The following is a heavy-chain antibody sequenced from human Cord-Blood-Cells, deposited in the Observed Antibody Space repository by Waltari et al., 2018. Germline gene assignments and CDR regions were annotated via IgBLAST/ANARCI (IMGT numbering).Heavy chain of an antibody. CDR3: ASSIQGGTDY. J-gene: IGHJ4*02. Sequence: QLQLQESGPGLVQSSETLSPPCTASAGSICSSSYYWAWIRQPPGKGLEWIGSIYYSGSTYYNPSLKRRVTISVDTSKNQFSLKLSSVTAADTAVYYCASSIQGGTDYWGQGTLVTVSS. V-gene: IGHV4-39*01. CDR2: IYYSGST. D-gene: IGHD3-16*01. CDR1: AGSICSSSYY.